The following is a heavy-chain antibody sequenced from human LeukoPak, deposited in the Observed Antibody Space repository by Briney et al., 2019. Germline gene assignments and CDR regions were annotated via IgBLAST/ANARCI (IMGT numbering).Heavy chain of an antibody. D-gene: IGHD6-13*01. CDR3: ARGQQLDTNWFDP. CDR2: INPNSGGT. J-gene: IGHJ5*02. Sequence: GASVKVSCKASGYTFTSYYMHWVRQAPGQGLEWMGWINPNSGGTNYAQKFQGRVTMTRDTSISTAYMELSRLRSDDTAVYYCARGQQLDTNWFDPWGQGTLVTASS. CDR1: GYTFTSYY. V-gene: IGHV1-2*02.